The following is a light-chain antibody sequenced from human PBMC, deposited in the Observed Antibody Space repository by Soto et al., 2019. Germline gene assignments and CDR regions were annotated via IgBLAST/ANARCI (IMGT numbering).Light chain of an antibody. CDR2: GAS. J-gene: IGKJ2*01. V-gene: IGKV1-5*01. CDR3: QQYNSYSLF. CDR1: QSISNW. Sequence: DIQMTQSPSTLSASVGDRVTITCRASQSISNWLAWYQQKPGKAPKLLMYGASSLESGVPSRFSGSGSGTEFTLTISSLQPDDFATYYCQQYNSYSLFFCQGTKLEIK.